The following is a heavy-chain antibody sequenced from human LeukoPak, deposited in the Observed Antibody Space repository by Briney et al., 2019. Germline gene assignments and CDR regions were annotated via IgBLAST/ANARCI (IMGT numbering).Heavy chain of an antibody. D-gene: IGHD6-19*01. V-gene: IGHV1-8*02. CDR2: MNPNSGNT. Sequence: RASVKVSCKASGGTFSSYAISWVRQAPGQGLEWMGWMNPNSGNTGYAQKFQGRVTMTRNTSISTAYMELSSLRSEDTAVYYCARGNDIEQWLAYYYYYGMDVWGQGTTVTVSS. J-gene: IGHJ6*02. CDR1: GGTFSSYA. CDR3: ARGNDIEQWLAYYYYYGMDV.